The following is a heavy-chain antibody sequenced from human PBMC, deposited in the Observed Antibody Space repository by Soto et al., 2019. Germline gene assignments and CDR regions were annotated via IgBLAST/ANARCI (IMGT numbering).Heavy chain of an antibody. CDR2: IYYSGST. CDR3: ARAAARYYYYGTDV. CDR1: GGSISSGDYY. V-gene: IGHV4-30-4*01. J-gene: IGHJ6*02. D-gene: IGHD6-13*01. Sequence: SETLSLTCTVSGGSISSGDYYWSWIRQPPGKGLEWIGYIYYSGSTYYNPSLKSRVTISVDTSKNQFSLKLSSVTAADTAVYYCARAAARYYYYGTDVWGQGTTVT.